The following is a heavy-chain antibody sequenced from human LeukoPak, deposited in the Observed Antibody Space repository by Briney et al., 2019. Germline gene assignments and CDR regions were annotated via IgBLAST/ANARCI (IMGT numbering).Heavy chain of an antibody. J-gene: IGHJ4*02. CDR2: ISSNGGST. V-gene: IGHV3-64*04. CDR1: GFTFSSYA. Sequence: GGSLRLSCSASGFTFSSYAMHWVRQAPGKGLEYVSAISSNGGSTYYADSVKGRFTISRDNSKNTLYLQMNSLRAEDTAVYYCARSSGRGYDSWGQGTLVAVSS. D-gene: IGHD3-22*01. CDR3: ARSSGRGYDS.